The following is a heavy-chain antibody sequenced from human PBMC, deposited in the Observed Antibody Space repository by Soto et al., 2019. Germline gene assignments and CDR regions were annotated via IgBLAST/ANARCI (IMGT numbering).Heavy chain of an antibody. CDR1: GGSISSYY. D-gene: IGHD5-18*01. J-gene: IGHJ4*02. CDR3: ARGKSGYSYGYGLFDY. CDR2: IYYSGST. V-gene: IGHV4-59*01. Sequence: KASETLSLTCTVSGGSISSYYWSWIRQPPGKGLEWIGYIYYSGSTNYNPSLKSRVTISVDTSKNQFSLKLSSVTAADTAVYYCARGKSGYSYGYGLFDYWGQGTLVTVSS.